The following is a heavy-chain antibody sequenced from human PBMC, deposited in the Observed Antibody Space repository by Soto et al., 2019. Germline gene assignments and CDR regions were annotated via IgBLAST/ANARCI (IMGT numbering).Heavy chain of an antibody. CDR3: ARVRYYGSGSYYSLDYYYYYMDV. CDR2: IYYSGST. D-gene: IGHD3-10*01. J-gene: IGHJ6*03. Sequence: QVQLQESGPGLVKPSETLSLTCTVSGGSISSYYWSWIRQPPGKGLEWIGYIYYSGSTNYHPSLKSRVTISVDTSKNQFSLKLSSVTAADTAVYYCARVRYYGSGSYYSLDYYYYYMDVWGKGTTVTVSS. V-gene: IGHV4-59*01. CDR1: GGSISSYY.